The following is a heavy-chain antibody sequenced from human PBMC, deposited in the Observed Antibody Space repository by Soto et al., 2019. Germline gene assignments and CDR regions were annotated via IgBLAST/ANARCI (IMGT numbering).Heavy chain of an antibody. CDR3: AKDVWEGYSSGRTDEEREDY. CDR1: GFTFSSYA. D-gene: IGHD6-19*01. Sequence: GGSLRLSCAASGFTFSSYAMSWVRQAPGKGLEWVSAISGSGGSTYYADSVKGRFTISRDNSKNTLYLQMNSLRAEDTAVYYCAKDVWEGYSSGRTDEEREDYWGQGTLVTVSS. CDR2: ISGSGGST. J-gene: IGHJ4*02. V-gene: IGHV3-23*01.